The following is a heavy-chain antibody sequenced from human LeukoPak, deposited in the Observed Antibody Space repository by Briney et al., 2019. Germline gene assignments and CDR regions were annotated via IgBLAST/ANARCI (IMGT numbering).Heavy chain of an antibody. CDR3: ARGERWLQSSDY. J-gene: IGHJ4*02. V-gene: IGHV4-61*02. CDR2: IYTSGST. Sequence: SETLSLTCTVSGGSISSGSYYWSWIRQPAGEGLEWIGRIYTSGSTNYNPSLKSRVTISVDTSKNQFSLKLSSVTAADTAVYYCARGERWLQSSDYWGQGTLVTVSS. D-gene: IGHD5-24*01. CDR1: GGSISSGSYY.